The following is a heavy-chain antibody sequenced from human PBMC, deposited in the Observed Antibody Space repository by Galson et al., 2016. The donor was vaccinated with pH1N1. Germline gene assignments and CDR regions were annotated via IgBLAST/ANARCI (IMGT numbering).Heavy chain of an antibody. J-gene: IGHJ4*02. D-gene: IGHD6-25*01. CDR1: GYIFTNSY. Sequence: ASGYIFTNSYIHWVRQAPGQGLEWMGIIIPSGGNTNYAQEFRGRLTMTRDTSTSTVYMELSSLRSEDTAMYYCVREPHRGARYFDFWGQGTLVTASS. CDR2: IIPSGGNT. V-gene: IGHV1-46*01. CDR3: VREPHRGARYFDF.